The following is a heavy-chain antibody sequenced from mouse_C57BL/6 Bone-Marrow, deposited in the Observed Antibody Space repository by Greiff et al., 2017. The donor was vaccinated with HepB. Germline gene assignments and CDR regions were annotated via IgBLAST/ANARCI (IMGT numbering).Heavy chain of an antibody. Sequence: QVQLQQSGPGLVQPSQSLSITCTVSGFSLTSYGVHWVRPSPGKGLEWLGVIWRGGSTDYNAAFMSRLSITKDNSKSQVFFKMNSLQADDTAIYYCAKPIYYYGSSYDYAMDYWGQGTSVTVSS. V-gene: IGHV2-5*01. CDR1: GFSLTSYG. CDR2: IWRGGST. J-gene: IGHJ4*01. D-gene: IGHD1-1*01. CDR3: AKPIYYYGSSYDYAMDY.